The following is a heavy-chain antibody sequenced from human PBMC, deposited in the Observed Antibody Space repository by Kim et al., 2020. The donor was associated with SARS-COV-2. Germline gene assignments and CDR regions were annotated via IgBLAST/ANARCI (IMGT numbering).Heavy chain of an antibody. J-gene: IGHJ6*02. V-gene: IGHV3-9*01. Sequence: YADSMRCRFTVSRDNAKKSLYLQMNSLRVDDTALYYCVKGMGVGPRYGMDVWCQGTTVTVSS. D-gene: IGHD1-26*01. CDR3: VKGMGVGPRYGMDV.